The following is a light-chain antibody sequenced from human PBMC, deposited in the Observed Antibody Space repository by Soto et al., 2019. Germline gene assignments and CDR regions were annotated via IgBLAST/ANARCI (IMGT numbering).Light chain of an antibody. V-gene: IGLV1-47*01. J-gene: IGLJ2*01. CDR3: AAWDDSLSGVV. CDR1: SSNIGSNY. Sequence: QPVLTQPPSASGTPGQRVTIPCSGSSSNIGSNYVFWYQQLPGTAPKLLIYRNNQRPSGVPDRFSGSKSGTSASLAISGLLSEDETDYYCAAWDDSLSGVVFGGGTKLTVL. CDR2: RNN.